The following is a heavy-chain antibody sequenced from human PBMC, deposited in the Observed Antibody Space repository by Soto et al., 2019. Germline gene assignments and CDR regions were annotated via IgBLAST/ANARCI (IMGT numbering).Heavy chain of an antibody. CDR1: GFTFGDYA. CDR3: TRGRIFGVVISVDFDY. CDR2: IRSKAYGGTT. D-gene: IGHD3-3*01. J-gene: IGHJ4*02. Sequence: GGSLRLSCTASGFTFGDYAMSWFRQAPGKGLEWVGFIRSKAYGGTTEYAASVKGRFTISRDDSKSIAYLQMNSLKTEDTAVYYCTRGRIFGVVISVDFDYWGQGTLVTVSS. V-gene: IGHV3-49*03.